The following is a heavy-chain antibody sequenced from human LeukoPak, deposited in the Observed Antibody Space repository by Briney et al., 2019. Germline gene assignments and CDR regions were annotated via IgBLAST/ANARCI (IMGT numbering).Heavy chain of an antibody. CDR2: INPNSGGT. Sequence: ASVTVSFKASGYTFTGYYMHWVRQAPGQGLEWMGWINPNSGGTNYAQKFQGRVTMTRDTSISTAYMELSRLRSDDTAVYYCARDNYGDYSVDYWGQGTLVTVSS. D-gene: IGHD4-17*01. CDR3: ARDNYGDYSVDY. V-gene: IGHV1-2*02. J-gene: IGHJ4*02. CDR1: GYTFTGYY.